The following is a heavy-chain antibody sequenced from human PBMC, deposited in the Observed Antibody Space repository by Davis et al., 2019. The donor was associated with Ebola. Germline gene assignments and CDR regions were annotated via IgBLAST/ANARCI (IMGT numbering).Heavy chain of an antibody. J-gene: IGHJ4*02. Sequence: GESLKISCAASGFTFSSYAMHWVRQAPGKGLEWVAVISYDGSNKYYADSVKGRFTISRDNSKNTLYLQMNSLRAEDTAVYYCAKGPSSGWYYFDYWGQGTLVTVSS. V-gene: IGHV3-30-3*01. D-gene: IGHD6-19*01. CDR2: ISYDGSNK. CDR1: GFTFSSYA. CDR3: AKGPSSGWYYFDY.